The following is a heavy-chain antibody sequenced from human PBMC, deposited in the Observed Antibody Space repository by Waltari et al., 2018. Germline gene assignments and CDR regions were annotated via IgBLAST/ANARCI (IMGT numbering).Heavy chain of an antibody. J-gene: IGHJ4*02. CDR3: ARGRGLVVPAAISDY. CDR1: GGSFSGYY. V-gene: IGHV4-34*01. D-gene: IGHD2-2*01. CDR2: INHSGST. Sequence: QVQLQQWGAGLLKPSETLSLTCAVYGGSFSGYYWSWIRQPPGKGLEWIGEINHSGSTNYNPSLKSRVTISVDTSKNQFSLKLSSVTAADTAVYYCARGRGLVVPAAISDYWGQGTLVTVSS.